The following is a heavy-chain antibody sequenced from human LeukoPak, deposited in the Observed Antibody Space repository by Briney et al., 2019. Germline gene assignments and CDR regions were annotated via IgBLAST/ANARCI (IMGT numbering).Heavy chain of an antibody. CDR1: GGSFSGYY. V-gene: IGHV4-34*01. CDR3: ARVTTSSSWYRTFDY. Sequence: SETLSLTCAVYGGSFSGYYWSWIRQPPGKGLEWIGEINHSGSTHYNPSLKSRVTISVDTSKNQFSLKMSCVTAADTAVYYCARVTTSSSWYRTFDYWGQGTLVTVSS. J-gene: IGHJ4*02. D-gene: IGHD6-13*01. CDR2: INHSGST.